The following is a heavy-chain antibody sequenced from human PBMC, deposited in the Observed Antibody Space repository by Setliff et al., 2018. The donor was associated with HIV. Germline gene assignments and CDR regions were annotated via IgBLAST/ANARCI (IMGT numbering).Heavy chain of an antibody. CDR2: IYYSGST. Sequence: SLTCTVTGCSISSYYWSWIRQPPGKGLEWIGYIYYSGSTNYNPSLKSRVTISVDTSKNQFSLKLRSVTAADTGIYYCARHRSYGDYDPNWFDPWGQGTLVTVSS. D-gene: IGHD4-17*01. CDR3: ARHRSYGDYDPNWFDP. V-gene: IGHV4-59*08. CDR1: GCSISSYY. J-gene: IGHJ5*02.